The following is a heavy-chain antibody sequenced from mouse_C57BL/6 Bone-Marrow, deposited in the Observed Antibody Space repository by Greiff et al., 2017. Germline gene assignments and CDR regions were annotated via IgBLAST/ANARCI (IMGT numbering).Heavy chain of an antibody. Sequence: EVKLQESGAELVRPGASVKLSCTASGFNIKDDYMHWVKQRPEQGLEWIGWIDPENGDTEYASKFQGKATITADTSSNTAYLQLSSLTSEDTAVYYCTTPYYSNPFAYWGQGTLVTVSA. J-gene: IGHJ3*01. D-gene: IGHD2-5*01. CDR3: TTPYYSNPFAY. V-gene: IGHV14-4*01. CDR1: GFNIKDDY. CDR2: IDPENGDT.